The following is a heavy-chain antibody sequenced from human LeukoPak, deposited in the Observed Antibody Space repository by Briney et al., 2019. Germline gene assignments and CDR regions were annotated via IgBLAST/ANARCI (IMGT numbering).Heavy chain of an antibody. CDR2: ISGSGTTT. D-gene: IGHD3-16*01. CDR1: GFIFSSYA. V-gene: IGHV3-23*01. J-gene: IGHJ4*02. Sequence: PGGSLRLSCAASGFIFSSYAMTWVHQAPGRGLEWLSTISGSGTTTYYVDSVKGRFTVSRDNSKNTLYLQMSSLRAGDTAVYYCAADKGEAESTSLFDYWGQGTLVTVSS. CDR3: AADKGEAESTSLFDY.